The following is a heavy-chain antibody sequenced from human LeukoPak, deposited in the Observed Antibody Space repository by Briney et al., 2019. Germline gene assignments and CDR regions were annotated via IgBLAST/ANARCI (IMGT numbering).Heavy chain of an antibody. Sequence: GASVKVSCKASGYTFTGYYMHWVRQAPGQGLEWMGWINPNSGGTNYAQKFQGRVTMTRDTSISTAYMELSRPGSDDTAVYYCARDGSALPPYYFDYWGQGTLVTVSS. CDR3: ARDGSALPPYYFDY. D-gene: IGHD1-26*01. CDR1: GYTFTGYY. J-gene: IGHJ4*02. CDR2: INPNSGGT. V-gene: IGHV1-2*02.